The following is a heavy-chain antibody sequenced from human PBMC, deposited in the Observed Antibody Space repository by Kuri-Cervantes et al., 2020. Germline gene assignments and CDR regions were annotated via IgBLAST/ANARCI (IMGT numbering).Heavy chain of an antibody. CDR3: ASGGKGAYYYGSGKTYFDY. CDR2: ISGSGGST. J-gene: IGHJ4*02. V-gene: IGHV3-23*01. Sequence: GESLKISCAASGFTFSSYAMSWVRQAPGKGLEWVSAISGSGGSTYYADSVKGRFTISRDNSKNTLYLQMNSLRAEDTAVYYCASGGKGAYYYGSGKTYFDYWGQGTLVTVSS. D-gene: IGHD3-10*01. CDR1: GFTFSSYA.